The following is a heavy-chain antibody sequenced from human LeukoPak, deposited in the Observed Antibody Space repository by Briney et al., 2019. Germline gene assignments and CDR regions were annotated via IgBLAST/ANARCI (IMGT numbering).Heavy chain of an antibody. Sequence: PGGSLRLSCAASGFTFSSYGMSWVRQAPGKGLEWVSAISGGGGSTYYADSVKGRFTISRDNSKNTMYLQMNSLRAEDTAVYYCAKDYSKTSYYGSGTYYRPNWFDPWGQGTLVTVSS. CDR1: GFTFSSYG. V-gene: IGHV3-23*01. CDR3: AKDYSKTSYYGSGTYYRPNWFDP. CDR2: ISGGGGST. J-gene: IGHJ5*02. D-gene: IGHD3-10*01.